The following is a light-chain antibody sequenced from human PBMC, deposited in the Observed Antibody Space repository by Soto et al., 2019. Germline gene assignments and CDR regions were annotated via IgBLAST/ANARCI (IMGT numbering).Light chain of an antibody. CDR1: QSVSSN. V-gene: IGKV3-15*01. CDR3: QQYYSTPPT. J-gene: IGKJ1*01. CDR2: GAS. Sequence: EIVMTQSPATLSVSPGERATLSCRASQSVSSNLAWYQQKPGQAPRLLIYGASTRATGIPARFSGSGSGTEFTLTISSLQAEDVAVYCCQQYYSTPPTFGQGTKVDIK.